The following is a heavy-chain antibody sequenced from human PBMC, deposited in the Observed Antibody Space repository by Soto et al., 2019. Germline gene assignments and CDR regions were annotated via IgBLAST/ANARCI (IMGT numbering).Heavy chain of an antibody. J-gene: IGHJ5*02. CDR2: VYFSGST. Sequence: SATLSLTCSVSGDSVSGGDYYWSWIRQPPGKGLEWIGHVYFSGSTNYIPSLKSRLTMSVDTAKNQFSLKLNPVTAADTAVYYCARIPVDTYMIYWSDPWGQGTQVTVSS. CDR3: ARIPVDTYMIYWSDP. CDR1: GDSVSGGDYY. D-gene: IGHD3-16*01. V-gene: IGHV4-61*08.